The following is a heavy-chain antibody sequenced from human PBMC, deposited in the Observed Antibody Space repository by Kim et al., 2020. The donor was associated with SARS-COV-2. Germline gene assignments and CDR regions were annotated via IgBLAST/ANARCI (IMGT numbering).Heavy chain of an antibody. Sequence: SGKGRVTISRDNSKNTLYLQMNSLRTEDTAVYYCAGSVAATYDYYDGMDVWGQGTTVTVSS. J-gene: IGHJ6*02. CDR3: AGSVAATYDYYDGMDV. D-gene: IGHD2-15*01. V-gene: IGHV3-30*07.